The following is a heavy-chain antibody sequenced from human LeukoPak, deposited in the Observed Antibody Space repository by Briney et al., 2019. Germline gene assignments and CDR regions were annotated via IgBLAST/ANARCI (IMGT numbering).Heavy chain of an antibody. Sequence: ASVKVSCKASGYNFTGYYLHWVRQAPGQGLEWMGWINPNTGGTNYAQKFQGRVTMTRDTSISTAYMELSRLRSDDTAVYYCARCTYYYGSGSYSGFDYWGQGTLVTVSS. D-gene: IGHD3-10*01. CDR2: INPNTGGT. V-gene: IGHV1-2*02. CDR3: ARCTYYYGSGSYSGFDY. CDR1: GYNFTGYY. J-gene: IGHJ4*02.